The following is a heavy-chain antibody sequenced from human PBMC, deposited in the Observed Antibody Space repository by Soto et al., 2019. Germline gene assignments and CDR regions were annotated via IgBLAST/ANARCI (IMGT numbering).Heavy chain of an antibody. Sequence: GGSLRLSSTASGFTFSNAGMSWVRQAPGKGLEWVGRIKSKTDGGTTDYAAPVKGRFTISRDDSKNTLYLQMNSLKTEDTAVYYCTTDLPDSSGYRYYYYYGMDVWDQGTTVTVSS. D-gene: IGHD3-22*01. J-gene: IGHJ6*02. CDR3: TTDLPDSSGYRYYYYYGMDV. V-gene: IGHV3-15*01. CDR2: IKSKTDGGTT. CDR1: GFTFSNAG.